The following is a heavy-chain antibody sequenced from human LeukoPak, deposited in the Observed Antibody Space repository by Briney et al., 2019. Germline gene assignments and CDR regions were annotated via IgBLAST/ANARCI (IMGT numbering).Heavy chain of an antibody. D-gene: IGHD5-24*01. CDR1: GYSFTSYW. CDR2: IYPGDSDT. V-gene: IGHV5-51*01. Sequence: GESLKISCKDSGYSFTSYWIGWVRQMPGKGLEWMGIIYPGDSDTRYSPSFQGQVTISADTSTSTAYLQWSSLRASDTAMYYCARASRDGYNQNFDHWGQGTQVTVSS. CDR3: ARASRDGYNQNFDH. J-gene: IGHJ4*02.